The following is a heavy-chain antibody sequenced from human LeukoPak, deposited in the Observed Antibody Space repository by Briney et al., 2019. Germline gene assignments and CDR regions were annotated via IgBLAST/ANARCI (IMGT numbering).Heavy chain of an antibody. J-gene: IGHJ4*02. Sequence: SETLSLTCTVSGGSIRSSSYYWGWIRQPPGKGLEWIGSIYYSGSTYYNASLKSRGTISVDTSKNQFSLKLNSVTAADTAVYFCARQVVAVAGTGYFDYWGQGTLVAVSS. CDR1: GGSIRSSSYY. CDR2: IYYSGST. D-gene: IGHD6-19*01. V-gene: IGHV4-39*01. CDR3: ARQVVAVAGTGYFDY.